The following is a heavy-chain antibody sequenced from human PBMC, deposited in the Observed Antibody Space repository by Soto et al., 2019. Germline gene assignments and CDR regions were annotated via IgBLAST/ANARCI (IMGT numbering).Heavy chain of an antibody. J-gene: IGHJ6*02. Sequence: QVQLQESGSGLVKPSQSLSLTCTVSGVSLNTADTWWSWIRQSPGKGLEFIGYYHSGGSTYYDASFRSRVIISADTPNSQLCLKLSSVTVADTTVYFCVRSRQMESGNDYGLDVWGQGTTVTVSS. V-gene: IGHV4-30-4*01. CDR2: YHSGGST. CDR1: GVSLNTADTW. D-gene: IGHD1-1*01. CDR3: VRSRQMESGNDYGLDV.